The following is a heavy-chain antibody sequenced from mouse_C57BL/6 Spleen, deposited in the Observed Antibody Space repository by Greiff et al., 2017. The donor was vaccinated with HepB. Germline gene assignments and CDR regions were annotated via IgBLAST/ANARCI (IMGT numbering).Heavy chain of an antibody. CDR2: ISSGGDYI. CDR1: GFTFSSYA. Sequence: EVKLMESGEGLVKPGGSLKLSCAASGFTFSSYAMSWVRQTPEKRLEWVAYISSGGDYIYYADTVKGRFTISRDNARNTLYLQMSSLKSEDTAMYYCTRDLRGGVAYWGQGTLVTVSA. CDR3: TRDLRGGVAY. V-gene: IGHV5-9-1*02. J-gene: IGHJ3*01. D-gene: IGHD6-1*01.